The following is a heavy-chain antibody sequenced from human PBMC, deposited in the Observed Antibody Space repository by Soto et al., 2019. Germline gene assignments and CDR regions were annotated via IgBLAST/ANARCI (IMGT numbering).Heavy chain of an antibody. CDR1: GGSITAYY. CDR2: VYYTGST. J-gene: IGHJ4*02. V-gene: IGHV4-59*01. CDR3: ARSVPPRWLQFGY. D-gene: IGHD6-19*01. Sequence: QVQLQEAGPGMVKPSETLSLTCTVSGGSITAYYWSWIRQPPGKGLEWIGYVYYTGSTTYNPSLRSRVTMSVDSSKSQFSLRLTSVTAADTAIYYCARSVPPRWLQFGYWGQGSLVTVSS.